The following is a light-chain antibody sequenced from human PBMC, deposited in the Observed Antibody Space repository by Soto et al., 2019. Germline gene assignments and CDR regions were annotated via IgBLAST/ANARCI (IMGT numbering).Light chain of an antibody. CDR3: AAWDDSLNGRGV. J-gene: IGLJ3*02. CDR2: SNN. V-gene: IGLV1-44*01. CDR1: SSNIGSNT. Sequence: QSVLTQPPSVSGTPGQRVTISCSGSSSNIGSNTVNWYQQLPGTAPKLLIYSNNQRPSGVPDRFSGSKSGTSASLAISGLQSEDEADYYCAAWDDSLNGRGVFGGGTKVTVL.